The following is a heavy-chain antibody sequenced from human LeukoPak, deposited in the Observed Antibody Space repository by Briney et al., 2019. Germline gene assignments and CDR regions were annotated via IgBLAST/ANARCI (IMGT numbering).Heavy chain of an antibody. CDR3: ARVPGSYTSDWYVP. V-gene: IGHV4-39*07. CDR1: GGSISSSSYY. J-gene: IGHJ5*02. CDR2: IYYTGST. D-gene: IGHD6-19*01. Sequence: PSETLSLTCTVSGGSISSSSYYWGWIRQPPGKGLEWIGTIYYTGSTYYNPSLKSRVTISLDTSKNHFSLKVSSVTAADTAVYYCARVPGSYTSDWYVPWGQGTLVTVSS.